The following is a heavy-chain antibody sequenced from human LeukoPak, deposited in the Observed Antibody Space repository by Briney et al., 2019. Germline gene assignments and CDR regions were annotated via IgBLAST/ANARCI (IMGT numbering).Heavy chain of an antibody. Sequence: PSETLSLTCAVYGGSFSGYYWSWIRQPPGKGLEWLGEINHSGSTNYNPSLKSRVTISVDTSKNQFSLKLSSVTAADTAVYYCAKYRTSRRYYYGMDVWGQGTTVTVSS. CDR3: AKYRTSRRYYYGMDV. D-gene: IGHD6-6*01. J-gene: IGHJ6*02. CDR2: INHSGST. V-gene: IGHV4-34*01. CDR1: GGSFSGYY.